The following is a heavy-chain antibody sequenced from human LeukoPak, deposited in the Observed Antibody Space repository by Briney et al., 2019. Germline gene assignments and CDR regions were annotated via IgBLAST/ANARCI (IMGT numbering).Heavy chain of an antibody. CDR1: GFTFDDYA. J-gene: IGHJ4*02. CDR3: AKAVSSPLRYYYGSGSFFDY. Sequence: GGSLRLFCAASGFTFDDYAMHWVRQAPGKGLEWVSGISWNSGSIGYADSVKGRFTISRDNAKNSLYLQMNSLRAEDTALYYCAKAVSSPLRYYYGSGSFFDYWGQGTLVTVSS. D-gene: IGHD3-10*01. CDR2: ISWNSGSI. V-gene: IGHV3-9*01.